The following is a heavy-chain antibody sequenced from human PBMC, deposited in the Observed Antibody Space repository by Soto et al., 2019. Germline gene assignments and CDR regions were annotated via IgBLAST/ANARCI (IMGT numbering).Heavy chain of an antibody. Sequence: QVQLVQSGAELKKPGSSVKVSCKASGDTFSGYPINWVRQAPGEGLEWMGRIIPVFGTTNDAQRFEGRVTFTADESTNTAYMELRGLLSEDTAVYDRARDGGFGELKYWGPGTLVTVSS. CDR3: ARDGGFGELKY. D-gene: IGHD3-10*01. V-gene: IGHV1-69*18. CDR1: GDTFSGYP. J-gene: IGHJ4*02. CDR2: IIPVFGTT.